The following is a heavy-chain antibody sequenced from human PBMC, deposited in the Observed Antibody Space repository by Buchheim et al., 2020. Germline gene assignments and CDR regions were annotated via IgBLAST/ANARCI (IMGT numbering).Heavy chain of an antibody. CDR2: ISGTGGST. D-gene: IGHD1-1*01. V-gene: IGHV3-23*04. J-gene: IGHJ4*02. CDR3: AKDWKSELERPGFDY. Sequence: EVQLVESGGGLAQPGGSLRLSCAASGFTFSSYAMGWVRQAPGKGLEWVSGISGTGGSTYYADSVKGRFTISRDNSKNTLSLQMDSRRDEDTAVYYCAKDWKSELERPGFDYWGQGTL. CDR1: GFTFSSYA.